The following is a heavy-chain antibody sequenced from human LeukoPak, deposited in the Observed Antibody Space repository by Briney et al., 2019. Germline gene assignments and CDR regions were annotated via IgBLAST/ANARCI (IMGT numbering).Heavy chain of an antibody. D-gene: IGHD5-24*01. J-gene: IGHJ3*02. V-gene: IGHV3-23*01. Sequence: GGSLRLSCAASGFTFSNYVMNWVRQAPGKGLEWVSSIRQSGDITYYADSVKGRFTISRDNSKNTLSLQMNSLSREDTAIYYCVRRGGSDGWGAFDIWGQGTVVTVSS. CDR1: GFTFSNYV. CDR3: VRRGGSDGWGAFDI. CDR2: IRQSGDIT.